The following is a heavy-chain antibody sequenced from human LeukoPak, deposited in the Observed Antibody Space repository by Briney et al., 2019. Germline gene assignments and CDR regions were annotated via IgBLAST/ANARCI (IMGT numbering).Heavy chain of an antibody. CDR3: ARSYYDFWSGSYYFDY. D-gene: IGHD3-3*01. CDR2: MNPNSGNT. Sequence: ASVKVSCKASGYTFTSYDINWVRQATGQGPEWMGWMNPNSGNTGYAQKFQGRVTMTRDTSTSTVYMELSSLRSEDTAVYYCARSYYDFWSGSYYFDYWGQGTLVTVSS. J-gene: IGHJ4*02. CDR1: GYTFTSYD. V-gene: IGHV1-8*01.